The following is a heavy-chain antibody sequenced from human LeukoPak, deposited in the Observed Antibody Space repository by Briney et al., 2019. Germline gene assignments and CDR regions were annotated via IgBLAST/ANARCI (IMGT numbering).Heavy chain of an antibody. D-gene: IGHD6-13*01. J-gene: IGHJ4*02. CDR3: ARGGDGGYSSSWYYFDY. V-gene: IGHV4-59*01. Sequence: PSETLSLTCTVSGGSINSYYWSCIRQPPGKGLECIGYIYYSGSTNYNPSLKSRVTISVDTSKNQFSLKLSSVTAADPAVYYCARGGDGGYSSSWYYFDYWGQGALVTVSS. CDR2: IYYSGST. CDR1: GGSINSYY.